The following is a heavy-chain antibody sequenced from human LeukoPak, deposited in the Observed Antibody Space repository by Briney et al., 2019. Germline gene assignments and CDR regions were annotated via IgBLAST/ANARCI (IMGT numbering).Heavy chain of an antibody. CDR2: ISGSGGST. J-gene: IGHJ4*02. Sequence: GGSLRLSCAASGFTFSSYWMSWVRQAPGKGLEWVSAISGSGGSTYYADSVKGRFTISRDNSKNTLYLQMNSLRAEDTAVYYCAKDRYSSTGYSSGWHGSWGQGTLVTVSS. D-gene: IGHD6-19*01. CDR3: AKDRYSSTGYSSGWHGS. CDR1: GFTFSSYW. V-gene: IGHV3-23*01.